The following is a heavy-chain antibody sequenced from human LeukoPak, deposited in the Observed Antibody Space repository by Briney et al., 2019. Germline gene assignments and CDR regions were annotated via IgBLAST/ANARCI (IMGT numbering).Heavy chain of an antibody. Sequence: GGSLRLSCAASGFTFSSSWMTWVRQAPGKGLEWVSVIYSGGSTYYADSVKGRFTISRDNSKNTLYLQMNSLRAEDTAVYYCASGIISGLINYWGQGTLVTVSS. D-gene: IGHD3-16*01. J-gene: IGHJ4*02. CDR1: GFTFSSSW. V-gene: IGHV3-53*01. CDR2: IYSGGST. CDR3: ASGIISGLINY.